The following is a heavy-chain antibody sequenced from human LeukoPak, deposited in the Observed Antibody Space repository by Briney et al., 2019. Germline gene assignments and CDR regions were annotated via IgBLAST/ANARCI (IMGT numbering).Heavy chain of an antibody. J-gene: IGHJ4*02. Sequence: SVXXSXXASXXTXXSYAXSXXRQAPGQGLEWMGGIIPIFGTANYAQKFQGRVTITADESTSTAYMELSSLRSEDTAVYYCAGLLWFGELLYDPHYYFDYWGQGTLVTVSS. CDR3: AGLLWFGELLYDPHYYFDY. CDR2: IIPIFGTA. CDR1: XXTXXSYA. V-gene: IGHV1-69*13. D-gene: IGHD3-10*01.